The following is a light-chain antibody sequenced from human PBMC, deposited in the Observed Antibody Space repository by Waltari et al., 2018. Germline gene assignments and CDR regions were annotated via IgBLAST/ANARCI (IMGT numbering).Light chain of an antibody. CDR3: QHYLRLPVT. J-gene: IGKJ1*01. V-gene: IGKV3-20*01. CDR1: QSVTRA. CDR2: GAT. Sequence: EIVLTQSPGTLSLSPWESATLSCRTSQSVTRALAWYQQKPGQAPRLLIYGATNRATGIPDRFSGSGSGTDFSLTISSLEPEGFAVYYCQHYLRLPVTFGQGTKVEVK.